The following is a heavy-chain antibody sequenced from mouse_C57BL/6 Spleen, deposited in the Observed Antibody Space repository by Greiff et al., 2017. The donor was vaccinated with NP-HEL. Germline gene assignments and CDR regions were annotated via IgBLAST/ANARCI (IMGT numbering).Heavy chain of an antibody. CDR2: INPNNGGT. J-gene: IGHJ4*01. D-gene: IGHD1-1*01. CDR3: ARPTTVVADYYAMDY. CDR1: GYTFTDYY. Sequence: VQLQQSGPELVKPGASVKISCKASGYTFTDYYMNWVKQSHGKSLEWIGDINPNNGGTSYNQKFKGKATLTVDKSSSTAYMELRSLTSEDSAVYYCARPTTVVADYYAMDYWGQGTSVTVSS. V-gene: IGHV1-26*01.